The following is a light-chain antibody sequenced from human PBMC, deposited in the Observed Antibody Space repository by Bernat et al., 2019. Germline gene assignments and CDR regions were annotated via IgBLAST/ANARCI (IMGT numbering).Light chain of an antibody. CDR1: QGISSY. CDR3: QQLNSYPIT. CDR2: GAS. J-gene: IGKJ5*01. Sequence: DIQLTQSPSFLSASVGDRVTITCRASQGISSYLAWYQQKPGKAPKLLIYGASTLQTGVPSRFSGSGSGTEFTLTISSLRPEDFATYHCQQLNSYPITFGQGTRLEIK. V-gene: IGKV1-9*01.